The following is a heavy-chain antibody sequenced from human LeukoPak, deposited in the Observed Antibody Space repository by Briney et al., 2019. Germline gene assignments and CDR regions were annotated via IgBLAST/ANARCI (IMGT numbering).Heavy chain of an antibody. CDR2: INSDGRST. CDR1: GFTFSRYW. J-gene: IGHJ6*04. CDR3: ARGQYYGMDV. Sequence: GGSLRLSCAASGFTFSRYWMHWVRQAPGKGLVWASRINSDGRSTSYADSVKGRFTISRDNAKNTLYLQVNSLRAGDTAVYYCARGQYYGMDVWGKGTTVTVSS. V-gene: IGHV3-74*01.